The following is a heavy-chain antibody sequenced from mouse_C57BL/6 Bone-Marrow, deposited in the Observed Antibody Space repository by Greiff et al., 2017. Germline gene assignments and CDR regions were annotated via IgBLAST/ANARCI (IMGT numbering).Heavy chain of an antibody. V-gene: IGHV1-69*01. CDR2: FDPSDNYT. J-gene: IGHJ4*01. Sequence: QVQLQQPGAELVMPGASVKLSCKASGYTFTSYWMHWVKQRPGQGLAWIGEFDPSDNYTNSNQKFKGKSPLTVEKYSSTAYMQRSSLTSEYAAVYYCARDDGYYAMDYWGQGTSVTVSS. CDR1: GYTFTSYW. CDR3: ARDDGYYAMDY. D-gene: IGHD2-3*01.